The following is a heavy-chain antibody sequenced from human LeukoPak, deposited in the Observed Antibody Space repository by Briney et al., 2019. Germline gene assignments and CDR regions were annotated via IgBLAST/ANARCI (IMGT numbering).Heavy chain of an antibody. CDR2: IDPKSGGT. J-gene: IGHJ4*02. Sequence: ASVNVSCTASGYTFIDYYMHWVRQAPGQGLEWMGWIDPKSGGTSYAQKFQDRVAMIRDTSISTAYMELTRLRSDDTAVYYCARAYSSGWYGSTDYWGQGTLVTVSS. D-gene: IGHD6-19*01. CDR1: GYTFIDYY. CDR3: ARAYSSGWYGSTDY. V-gene: IGHV1-2*02.